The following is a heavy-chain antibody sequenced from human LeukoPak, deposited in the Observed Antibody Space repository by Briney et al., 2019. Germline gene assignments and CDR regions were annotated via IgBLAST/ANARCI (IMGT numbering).Heavy chain of an antibody. CDR3: AGRRANTCNFCFVY. V-gene: IGHV3-66*02. Sequence: GGSLRLSCAVSGFTVTSNFMSWVRQAPGKGLEWVSVIYDRGDTYYADSVKGRFTVSRDTSKNTLYLQLNDLGAEDTAVYYCAGRRANTCNFCFVYWGQGTLVTVSS. CDR2: IYDRGDT. CDR1: GFTVTSNF. D-gene: IGHD1-1*01. J-gene: IGHJ4*02.